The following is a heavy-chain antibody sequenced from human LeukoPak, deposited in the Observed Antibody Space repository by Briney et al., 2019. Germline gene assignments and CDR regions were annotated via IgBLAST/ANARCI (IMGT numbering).Heavy chain of an antibody. CDR3: ASSQVVQFWLYFDY. J-gene: IGHJ4*02. V-gene: IGHV3-66*01. CDR1: GFTVRTNY. Sequence: GGSLRLSCAASGFTVRTNYMSWVRQAPGKGLEWVSVIYTGGSTYYADSVKGRFTISRDNSKNTLFLQMNTLRVEDTAVYHCASSQVVQFWLYFDYWGQGTLVTVSS. D-gene: IGHD5-18*01. CDR2: IYTGGST.